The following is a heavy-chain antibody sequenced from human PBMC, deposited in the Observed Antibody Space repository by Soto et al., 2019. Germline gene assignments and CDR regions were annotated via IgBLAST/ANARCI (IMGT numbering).Heavy chain of an antibody. J-gene: IGHJ6*03. CDR1: GDTFNDYY. CDR3: ARESGGATATLDYYYFYMDV. CDR2: INPNGGVT. D-gene: IGHD5-12*01. Sequence: QVQLVQSGAEVKKPGASVTVSCRSSGDTFNDYYIHWVRQAPGQGLELMGWINPNGGVTKYAQKFQGWVSMTRDTSIRTVYMQLSRLRSDDTAVYYCARESGGATATLDYYYFYMDVWGTGTTVTVSS. V-gene: IGHV1-2*04.